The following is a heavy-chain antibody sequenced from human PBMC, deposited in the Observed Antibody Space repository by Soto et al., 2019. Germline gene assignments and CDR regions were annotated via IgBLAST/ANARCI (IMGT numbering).Heavy chain of an antibody. J-gene: IGHJ6*02. Sequence: SQTLSLTCAISGDSVSSNSAAWNWIRQSPSRGLKWLGRTYYRSKWYNDYAVSVKSRITINPDTSKNQFSLQLNSVTPEDTAVYYCARVGSCSSTSCLRDYYYGMDVWGQGTTVTVSS. CDR2: TYYRSKWYN. V-gene: IGHV6-1*01. D-gene: IGHD2-2*01. CDR3: ARVGSCSSTSCLRDYYYGMDV. CDR1: GDSVSSNSAA.